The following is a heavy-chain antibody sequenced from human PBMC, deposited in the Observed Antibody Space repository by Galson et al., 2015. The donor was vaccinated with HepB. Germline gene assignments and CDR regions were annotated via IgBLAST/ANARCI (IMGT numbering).Heavy chain of an antibody. J-gene: IGHJ4*02. Sequence: SLRLSCAASGFTFSSYYMSWVRQAPGKGLEWVSVIYSGGSTYYADSVKGRFTISRDNSKNTLYLQMNSLRAEDTAVYYCARGVRGVISRYFDYWGQGTLVTVSS. CDR3: ARGVRGVISRYFDY. D-gene: IGHD3-10*01. V-gene: IGHV3-66*01. CDR1: GFTFSSYY. CDR2: IYSGGST.